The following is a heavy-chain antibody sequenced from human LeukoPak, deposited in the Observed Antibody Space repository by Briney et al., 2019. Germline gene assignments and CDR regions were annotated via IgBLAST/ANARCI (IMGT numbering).Heavy chain of an antibody. CDR1: GVTISNYY. CDR2: ISSSGGAK. J-gene: IGHJ3*02. D-gene: IGHD2-2*01. CDR3: ARDLMPEAFDI. Sequence: GGSLRLSCAASGVTISNYYMNWVRQAPGKGLEWVSYISSSGGAKYYADSVKGRFTISRDTAKNSLYLQMNSLRAEDTAVYYCARDLMPEAFDIWGQGTMVTVSS. V-gene: IGHV3-48*04.